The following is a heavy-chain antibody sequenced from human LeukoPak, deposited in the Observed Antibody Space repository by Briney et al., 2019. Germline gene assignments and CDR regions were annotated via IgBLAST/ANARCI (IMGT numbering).Heavy chain of an antibody. J-gene: IGHJ4*02. CDR3: ARDFRDYRDYVAYFDS. Sequence: GRSLRLSCAASGFTFSTYAMHWVRQAPGKGLEWVAVILYDGSSQYYTDSVKGRFTISRDNSRNTLYLQMNSLKVEDTAVYYCARDFRDYRDYVAYFDSWGQGTLVTVSS. CDR2: ILYDGSSQ. CDR1: GFTFSTYA. D-gene: IGHD4-17*01. V-gene: IGHV3-30-3*01.